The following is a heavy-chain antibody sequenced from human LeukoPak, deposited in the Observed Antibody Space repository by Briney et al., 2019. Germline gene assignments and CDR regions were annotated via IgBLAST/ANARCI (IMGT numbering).Heavy chain of an antibody. J-gene: IGHJ3*02. CDR2: INPSGGST. CDR3: ARVRWLDAFDI. D-gene: IGHD5-24*01. CDR1: GYTFTSYY. Sequence: ASVKVSCKASGYTFTSYYMHWVRQAPGQGLEWMGIINPSGGSTSYAQKFQGRVTMTRNMSTSTVYMELSSLRSEDTAVYYCARVRWLDAFDIWGQGTMVTVSS. V-gene: IGHV1-46*01.